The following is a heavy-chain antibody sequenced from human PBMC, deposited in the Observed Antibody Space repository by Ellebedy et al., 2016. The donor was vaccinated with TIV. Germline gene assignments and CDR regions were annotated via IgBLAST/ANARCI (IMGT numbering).Heavy chain of an antibody. D-gene: IGHD4-23*01. J-gene: IGHJ3*01. CDR2: ISGSGGNT. Sequence: PGGSLRLSCAASGLTFSSHAMSWVRQAPGKGLEWVSSISGSGGNTYYADSVKGRFTISSDNSKDTLFLQMNSLRAEDTAIYFCARDPVGVGPAFDVWGQGTMVTVSS. CDR3: ARDPVGVGPAFDV. V-gene: IGHV3-23*01. CDR1: GLTFSSHA.